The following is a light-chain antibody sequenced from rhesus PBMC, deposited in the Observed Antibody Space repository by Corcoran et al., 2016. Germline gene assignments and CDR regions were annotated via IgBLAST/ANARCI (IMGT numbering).Light chain of an antibody. CDR3: QQYSNWPLT. CDR1: QSVSSS. Sequence: EIVMTQSPATLSLSPGDRATLSCRASQSVSSSLAWYQQKPGPAPRLLIYGASSRATGIPDSVSGSGAGTEFTLTISSLEPEDFAVYYCQQYSNWPLTFGGGTKGEIK. V-gene: IGKV3-42*03. CDR2: GAS. J-gene: IGKJ4*01.